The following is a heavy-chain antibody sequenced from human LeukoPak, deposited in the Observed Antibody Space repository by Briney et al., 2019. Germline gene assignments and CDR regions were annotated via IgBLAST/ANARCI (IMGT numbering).Heavy chain of an antibody. V-gene: IGHV4-4*02. CDR3: AKSCGDGSCYGFDY. CDR1: GVSISSSNW. Sequence: SGTLSLTCTVSGVSISSSNWWSWVRQPPGKGLEWIEEIYHSGTTNYNPPLKSRATISVDKSKNQFSLKLSSVTAADTALYYCAKSCGDGSCYGFDYWGQGTLVTVSS. D-gene: IGHD2-15*01. J-gene: IGHJ4*02. CDR2: IYHSGTT.